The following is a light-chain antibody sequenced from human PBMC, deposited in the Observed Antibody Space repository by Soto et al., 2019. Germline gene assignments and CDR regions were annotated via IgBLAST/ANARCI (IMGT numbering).Light chain of an antibody. CDR2: KAS. V-gene: IGKV1-5*03. J-gene: IGKJ1*01. CDR3: QHYDNYQWT. CDR1: QIISSC. Sequence: DLQMTQSPSALSASVGDRVTITCRASQIISSCLAWYQQKPGKAPKFLIYKASTLESGVPSRFSGSGSGTEVILTISSRQPDDSATYYCQHYDNYQWTFGQGTKVEIK.